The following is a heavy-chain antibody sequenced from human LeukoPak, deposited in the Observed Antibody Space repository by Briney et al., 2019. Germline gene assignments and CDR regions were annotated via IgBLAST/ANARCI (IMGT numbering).Heavy chain of an antibody. CDR3: ARVSRTDSSGWFYYFDY. V-gene: IGHV3-11*01. J-gene: IGHJ4*02. Sequence: GGSLRLFCAASGFTFSDYYISWIRQAPGNGRGWLSYISSSVSTISYADSVKGGFTISRDNAKNSLYLQINSLRAEDTAVYYCARVSRTDSSGWFYYFDYWGQGTLVTVSS. CDR1: GFTFSDYY. CDR2: ISSSVSTI. D-gene: IGHD6-19*01.